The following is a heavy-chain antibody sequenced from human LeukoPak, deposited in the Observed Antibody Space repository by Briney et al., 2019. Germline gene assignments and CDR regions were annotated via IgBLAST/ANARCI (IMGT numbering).Heavy chain of an antibody. D-gene: IGHD4-17*01. CDR3: ARGGINTVTNRFDY. Sequence: SETLSLTCTVSGVSISSYYWSWIRQPPGKGLEWIGYIYYSGSTNYNPSLKSRVTISVDTSKNQFSLKLSSVTAADTAVYYCARGGINTVTNRFDYWGQGTLVTVSS. J-gene: IGHJ4*02. CDR2: IYYSGST. V-gene: IGHV4-59*01. CDR1: GVSISSYY.